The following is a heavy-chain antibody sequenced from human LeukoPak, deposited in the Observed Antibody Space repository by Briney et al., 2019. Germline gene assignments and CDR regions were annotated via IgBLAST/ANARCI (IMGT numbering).Heavy chain of an antibody. D-gene: IGHD3-10*01. CDR3: AKDLLWFGDTLGGNGMDV. Sequence: GRSLRLSCAASGFTFDDYAMHWVRKAPGKGLKWVSGISWNSGSIGYADSVKGRFTISRDNAKNSLYLQMNSLRAEDTALYYCAKDLLWFGDTLGGNGMDVWGQGTTVTVSS. CDR1: GFTFDDYA. V-gene: IGHV3-9*01. J-gene: IGHJ6*02. CDR2: ISWNSGSI.